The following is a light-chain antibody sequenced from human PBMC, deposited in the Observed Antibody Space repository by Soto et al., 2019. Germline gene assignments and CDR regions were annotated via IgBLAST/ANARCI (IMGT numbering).Light chain of an antibody. Sequence: EIVLTQSPGTLSLSPGERATLSCRASQSVSSSYLAWYQQKPGQAPRLLIYGASIRATGIPDRFSGSGSGTDFTLTIGRLEPEDFAVYYCQQYSSSPLTFGGGTKVEIK. CDR3: QQYSSSPLT. CDR1: QSVSSSY. CDR2: GAS. V-gene: IGKV3-20*01. J-gene: IGKJ4*01.